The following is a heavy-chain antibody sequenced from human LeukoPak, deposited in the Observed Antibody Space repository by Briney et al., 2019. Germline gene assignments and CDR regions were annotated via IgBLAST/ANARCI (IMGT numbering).Heavy chain of an antibody. CDR3: AKGQTYSSSSVDY. CDR1: GFTFSSYA. Sequence: PGASLRLSCAASGFTFSSYAMSWVRQAPGKGLEWVSAISGSGGSTYYTDSVKGRFTISRDNSKNTLYLQMNSLRAEDTAVYYCAKGQTYSSSSVDYWGQGTLVTVSS. V-gene: IGHV3-23*01. J-gene: IGHJ4*02. CDR2: ISGSGGST. D-gene: IGHD6-6*01.